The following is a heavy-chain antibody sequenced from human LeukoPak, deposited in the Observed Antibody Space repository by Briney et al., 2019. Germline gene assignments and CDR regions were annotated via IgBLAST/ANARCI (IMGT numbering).Heavy chain of an antibody. CDR2: ISGSGGST. CDR1: GFTFSSYA. J-gene: IGHJ4*02. V-gene: IGHV3-23*01. Sequence: PGGSLRLSCAASGFTFSSYAMGWVRQAPGKGLEWVSSISGSGGSTYYADSVKGRFTVSRDNSKNTLYLQMNSLRAEDTALYYCAKRGSSWRYFDYWGQGTLVTVSS. CDR3: AKRGSSWRYFDY. D-gene: IGHD6-13*01.